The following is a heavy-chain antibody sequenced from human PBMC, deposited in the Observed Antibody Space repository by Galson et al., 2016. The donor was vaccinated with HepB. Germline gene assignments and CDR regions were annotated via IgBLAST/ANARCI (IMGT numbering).Heavy chain of an antibody. CDR2: ISTSETT. CDR1: GGSITSGTKY. J-gene: IGHJ4*02. D-gene: IGHD2-2*01. V-gene: IGHV4-61*02. CDR3: ATMPDS. Sequence: TLSLTCTVSGGSITSGTKYWTWIRQPAGKGLEWIGGISTSETTNYNPSLRSRVTISVDTSKTQLSLKLRSVTASDTAMSYCATMPDSWDQGTLVTVSS.